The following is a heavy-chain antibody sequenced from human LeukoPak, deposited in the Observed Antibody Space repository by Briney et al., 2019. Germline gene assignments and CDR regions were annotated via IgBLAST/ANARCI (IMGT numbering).Heavy chain of an antibody. D-gene: IGHD4-17*01. Sequence: SETLSLTCTVSGGSIRSSYWNWVRQPPRKGLEWIGFIYYTGSTNYNPSLKSRVTMSLDTSNNQFSLKLSSVTAADTAVYYCASFDTVTTLFDHWGQGILVTVSS. CDR2: IYYTGST. J-gene: IGHJ4*02. CDR1: GGSIRSSY. V-gene: IGHV4-59*01. CDR3: ASFDTVTTLFDH.